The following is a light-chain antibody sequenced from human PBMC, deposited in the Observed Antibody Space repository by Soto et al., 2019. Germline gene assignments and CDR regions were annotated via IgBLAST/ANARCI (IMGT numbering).Light chain of an antibody. J-gene: IGKJ1*01. Sequence: DIQMTQSPSTLSGSVGDRVTITCRASQTISSWLAWYQQKPGKAPKLLIYKASTFKSGVPSRFSGRGSGTDFTLTISSLQPDDFATYYCQHYNSYSEAFGQGTKVELK. V-gene: IGKV1-5*03. CDR3: QHYNSYSEA. CDR1: QTISSW. CDR2: KAS.